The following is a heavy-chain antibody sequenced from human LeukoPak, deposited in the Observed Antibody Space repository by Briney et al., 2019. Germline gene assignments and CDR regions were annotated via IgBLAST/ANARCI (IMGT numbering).Heavy chain of an antibody. V-gene: IGHV1-2*02. J-gene: IGHJ4*02. D-gene: IGHD6-13*01. CDR3: ARDLRIAANNHGLSDY. CDR2: INPNSGGT. CDR1: GYTFTGYY. Sequence: ASVKVSCKASGYTFTGYYMHWVRQAPGQGLEWMGWINPNSGGTNYAQKFQGRVTMTRDTSISTAYMELSRLRSDDTAVYYCARDLRIAANNHGLSDYWGQGTLVTVSS.